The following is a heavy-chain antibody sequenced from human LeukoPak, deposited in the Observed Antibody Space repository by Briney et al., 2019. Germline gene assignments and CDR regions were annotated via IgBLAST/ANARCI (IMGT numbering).Heavy chain of an antibody. CDR2: INHCGST. CDR3: ARDRVAGTQAGWFDP. D-gene: IGHD6-19*01. V-gene: IGHV4-34*01. Sequence: TSETLSLTCAVYGGSFSGYYWSWIRQPPGKGLEWIGEINHCGSTNYNPSLKSRVTISVDTSKRQFSLNLTSVTAADTAVYYCARDRVAGTQAGWFDPWGQGILVTVSS. CDR1: GGSFSGYY. J-gene: IGHJ5*02.